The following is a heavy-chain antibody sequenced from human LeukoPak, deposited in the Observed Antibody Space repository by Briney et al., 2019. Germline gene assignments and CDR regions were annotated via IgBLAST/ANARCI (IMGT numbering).Heavy chain of an antibody. D-gene: IGHD6-13*01. CDR1: GYRFTSYW. Sequence: GESLKISFKGSGYRFTSYWIGWVRPMPGKGLEGMGIIYPGDSDTRYSPSLQGQVTISADQSISTAYLQWSSLQTSDTAMYYCARRGIAAEWFDRWGQGTLVTVSS. V-gene: IGHV5-51*01. CDR2: IYPGDSDT. CDR3: ARRGIAAEWFDR. J-gene: IGHJ5*02.